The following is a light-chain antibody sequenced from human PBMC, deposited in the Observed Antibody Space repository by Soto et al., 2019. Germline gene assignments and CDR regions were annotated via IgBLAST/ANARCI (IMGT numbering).Light chain of an antibody. V-gene: IGLV2-14*01. Sequence: QSVLTQPASVSGSPGQSITISCTGTSSDVGGYNYVSWCQQHPGKAPKLMIYEVSNRPSGVSNRFSGSKSGNTASLTISGLQAEDEADYYCSSYTSSSTPYVFGTGTKVTGL. J-gene: IGLJ1*01. CDR2: EVS. CDR3: SSYTSSSTPYV. CDR1: SSDVGGYNY.